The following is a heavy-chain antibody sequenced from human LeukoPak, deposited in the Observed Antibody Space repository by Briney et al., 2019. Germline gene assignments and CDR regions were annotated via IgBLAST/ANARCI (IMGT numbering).Heavy chain of an antibody. CDR3: ARVLRYFDWLPFGY. V-gene: IGHV4-39*07. CDR1: GGSISSSSYY. J-gene: IGHJ4*02. CDR2: IYYSGST. Sequence: SETLSLTCTVSGGSISSSSYYWGWIRQPPGKGLAWIGSIYYSGSTYYNPSLKSRVTISVDTSKNQFSLKLSSVTAADTAVYYCARVLRYFDWLPFGYWGQGTLVTVSS. D-gene: IGHD3-9*01.